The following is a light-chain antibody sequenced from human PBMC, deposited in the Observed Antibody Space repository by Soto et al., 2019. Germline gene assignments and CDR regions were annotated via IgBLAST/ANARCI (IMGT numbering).Light chain of an antibody. CDR1: QSVSSDY. CDR3: QQYGSSPLT. CDR2: RAS. J-gene: IGKJ4*01. V-gene: IGKV3-20*01. Sequence: EIVLTQSPGTLSLSPGERATLSCRASQSVSSDYLAWYQQKPGQTPKVLIYRASSRATGIPDRFSGSGSGTAFTLTTSSLEPDDFAVYYCQQYGSSPLTFGGGTKVEIK.